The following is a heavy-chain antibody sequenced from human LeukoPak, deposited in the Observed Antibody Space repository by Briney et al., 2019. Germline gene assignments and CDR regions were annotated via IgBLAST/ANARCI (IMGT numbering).Heavy chain of an antibody. CDR3: ARGRGTPGTSRDFYFYYYMDV. CDR2: INIGNGNT. Sequence: ASVKVSCKASGYTFTYYAMHWVRQAPGQRPEWMGWINIGNGNTRYSQKFQGRITITRDTPASTVYIELSSLTSDDRAVYYCARGRGTPGTSRDFYFYYYMDVWGTGTTVTVSS. CDR1: GYTFTYYA. D-gene: IGHD1-1*01. V-gene: IGHV1-3*04. J-gene: IGHJ6*03.